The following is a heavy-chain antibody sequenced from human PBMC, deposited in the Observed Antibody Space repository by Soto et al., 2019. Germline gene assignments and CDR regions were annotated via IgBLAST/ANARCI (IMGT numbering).Heavy chain of an antibody. Sequence: GGSLRLSCAASGFTFSSYAMSWVRQAPGKGLEWVSAISGSGGSTYYADSVKGRFTISRDNSKNTLYLQMNSLRAEDTAVYYCAKDRSYGFPESPRNNWFDPWGQGILVTVSS. CDR3: AKDRSYGFPESPRNNWFDP. CDR2: ISGSGGST. V-gene: IGHV3-23*01. D-gene: IGHD3-10*01. CDR1: GFTFSSYA. J-gene: IGHJ5*02.